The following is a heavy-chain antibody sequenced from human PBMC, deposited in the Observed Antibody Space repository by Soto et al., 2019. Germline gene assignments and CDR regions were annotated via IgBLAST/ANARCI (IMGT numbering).Heavy chain of an antibody. J-gene: IGHJ6*02. CDR3: ARGALPLLRYFDWTKRTGYYYYGMDV. V-gene: IGHV1-69*13. Sequence: SVKVSCKASGGTFSSYAISWVRQAPGQGLEWMGGIIPIFGTANYAQKCQGRVTITADESTSTAYMELSSLRSEDTAVYYCARGALPLLRYFDWTKRTGYYYYGMDVWGQGTTVTVSS. CDR1: GGTFSSYA. CDR2: IIPIFGTA. D-gene: IGHD3-9*01.